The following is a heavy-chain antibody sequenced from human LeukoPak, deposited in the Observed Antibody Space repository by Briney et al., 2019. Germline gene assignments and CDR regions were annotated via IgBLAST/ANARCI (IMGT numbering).Heavy chain of an antibody. CDR2: INWNGGST. CDR1: GFTFSNYA. CDR3: ARAESRLWFGELGH. Sequence: GGSLRLSCAASGFTFSNYAMSWVRQAPGKGLEWVSGINWNGGSTGYADSVKGRFTISRDNAKNSLYLQMNSLRAEDTALYYCARAESRLWFGELGHWGQGTLVTVSS. V-gene: IGHV3-20*04. J-gene: IGHJ4*02. D-gene: IGHD3-10*01.